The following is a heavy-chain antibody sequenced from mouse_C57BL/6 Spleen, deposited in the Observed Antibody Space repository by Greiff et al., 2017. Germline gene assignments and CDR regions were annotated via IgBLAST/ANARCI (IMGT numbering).Heavy chain of an antibody. V-gene: IGHV5-17*01. Sequence: EVQGVESGGGLVKPGGSLKLSCAASGFTFSDYGMHWVRQAPEKGLEWVAYISSGSSTINYADTVKGRFTISRDNAKNTLFLQMTSLRSEDTAMYYCASPPYYYGSCGFAYWGQGTLVTVSA. J-gene: IGHJ3*01. CDR3: ASPPYYYGSCGFAY. D-gene: IGHD1-1*01. CDR1: GFTFSDYG. CDR2: ISSGSSTI.